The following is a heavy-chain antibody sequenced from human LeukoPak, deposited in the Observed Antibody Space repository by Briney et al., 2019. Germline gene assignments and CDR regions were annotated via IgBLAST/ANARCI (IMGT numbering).Heavy chain of an antibody. CDR1: GGPISSYY. Sequence: PSETLSLTCTVSGGPISSYYWSWIRQPAGKGLEWIGRIYTSGSTNYNPSLKSRVTISVDKSKNQFSLKLSSVTAADTAVYYCARASIAAADTVWFDPWGQGALVTVSS. V-gene: IGHV4-4*07. J-gene: IGHJ5*02. CDR2: IYTSGST. CDR3: ARASIAAADTVWFDP. D-gene: IGHD6-13*01.